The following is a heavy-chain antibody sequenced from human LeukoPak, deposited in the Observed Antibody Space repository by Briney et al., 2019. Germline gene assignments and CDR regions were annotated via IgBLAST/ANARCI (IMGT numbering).Heavy chain of an antibody. D-gene: IGHD2-2*01. Sequence: SETLSLTCAVYGGSFSGYYWSWIRQPPGKGLEWIGEINHSGSTNYNPSLKSRVTISVDTSKNQFSLKLSSVTAADTAVYYCAGRSWTGYCSSTSCSNFDYWGQGTLVTVSS. J-gene: IGHJ4*02. CDR3: AGRSWTGYCSSTSCSNFDY. V-gene: IGHV4-34*01. CDR2: INHSGST. CDR1: GGSFSGYY.